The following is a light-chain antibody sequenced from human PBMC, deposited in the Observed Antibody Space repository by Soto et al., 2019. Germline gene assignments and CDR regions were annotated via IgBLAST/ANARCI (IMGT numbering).Light chain of an antibody. CDR3: GTWDNTLSAGV. Sequence: QSVLTQPPSVSAAPGQKVTISCSGSSSNIEDNYVSWYQQLPGTAPKLLIYVNNKRPSGIPDRFSGSKSGTSATLGITGLQTGDEADYYCGTWDNTLSAGVFGGGTKVTVL. V-gene: IGLV1-51*01. CDR1: SSNIEDNY. CDR2: VNN. J-gene: IGLJ2*01.